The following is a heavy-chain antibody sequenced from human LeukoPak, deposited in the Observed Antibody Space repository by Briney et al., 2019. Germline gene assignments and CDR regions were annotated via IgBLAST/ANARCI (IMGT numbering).Heavy chain of an antibody. V-gene: IGHV7-4-1*02. CDR1: GYTFTTYA. Sequence: ASVKVSCKASGYTFTTYAMHWVRQAPGQGREWMGWINTNTGNPTYAQGFTGRFVFSLDTSVSTAYLQISSLKAEDTVVYYCAREGPPGALDIWGQGTMVTVSS. J-gene: IGHJ3*02. CDR3: AREGPPGALDI. CDR2: INTNTGNP.